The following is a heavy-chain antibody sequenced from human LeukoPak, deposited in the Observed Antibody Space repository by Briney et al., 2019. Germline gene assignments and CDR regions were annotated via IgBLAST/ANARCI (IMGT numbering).Heavy chain of an antibody. CDR3: AINPLPNDYYDSSGPYYYYGMDV. CDR1: GGTFSSYA. CDR2: IIPIFGTA. D-gene: IGHD3-22*01. J-gene: IGHJ6*02. Sequence: SVKVSCKASGGTFSSYAISWVRQAPGQGLEWMGGIIPIFGTANYAQKFQGRVTITADESTSTAYMELSSLRSEDTAVYYCAINPLPNDYYDSSGPYYYYGMDVWGQGTTVTVPS. V-gene: IGHV1-69*13.